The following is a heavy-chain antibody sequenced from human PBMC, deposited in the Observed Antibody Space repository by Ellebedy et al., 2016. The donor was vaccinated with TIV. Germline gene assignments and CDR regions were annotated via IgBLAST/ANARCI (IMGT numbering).Heavy chain of an antibody. CDR3: ARARGWYGSDGMDV. CDR1: GFTVSSNY. Sequence: PGGSLRLSCAAPGFTVSSNYMSWVRRAPGQGLGWVSVIYGGGNTDYAEHVEGRFTISRDNSKNTVYLQMNSLRAEDTAVYYCARARGWYGSDGMDVWGEGTTVTVSS. J-gene: IGHJ6*04. V-gene: IGHV3-53*01. CDR2: IYGGGNT. D-gene: IGHD6-19*01.